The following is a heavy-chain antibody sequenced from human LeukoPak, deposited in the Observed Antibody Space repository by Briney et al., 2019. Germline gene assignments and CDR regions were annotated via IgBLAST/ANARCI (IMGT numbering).Heavy chain of an antibody. CDR3: ARGRTMMGY. D-gene: IGHD3-22*01. J-gene: IGHJ4*02. CDR1: GFIFSSYW. CDR2: IKQDGSEK. Sequence: GGSLRLSCAASGFIFSSYWMSWVRQAPGKGLEWVANIKQDGSEKYYVDSVKGRFTISRDNAKNSLYLQMNSLRAEDTAVYYCARGRTMMGYWGQGTLVTVSS. V-gene: IGHV3-7*01.